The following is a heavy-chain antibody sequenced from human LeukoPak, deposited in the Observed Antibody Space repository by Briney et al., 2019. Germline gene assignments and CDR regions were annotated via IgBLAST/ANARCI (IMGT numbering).Heavy chain of an antibody. Sequence: SETLSLTCAVYGGSFSGYYWSWIRQPPGKGLEWIGESNHSGSTNYNPSLKSRVTISVDTSKNQFSLKLSSVTAADTAVYYCARNLGYCSGGSCLFVPWGQGTLVTVSS. CDR3: ARNLGYCSGGSCLFVP. D-gene: IGHD2-15*01. J-gene: IGHJ5*02. V-gene: IGHV4-34*01. CDR1: GGSFSGYY. CDR2: SNHSGST.